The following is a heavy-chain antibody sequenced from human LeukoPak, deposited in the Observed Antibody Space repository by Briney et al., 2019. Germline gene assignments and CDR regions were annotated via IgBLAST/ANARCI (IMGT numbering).Heavy chain of an antibody. Sequence: SETLSLTCTVSGGSISSYYWSWIRQPPGKGLEWIGYIYYSGSTNYNPSLKSRVTISVDTSKNQFSLKLSPVTAADTAVYYCARGFRVFDYWGQGTLVTVSS. D-gene: IGHD2-21*01. CDR1: GGSISSYY. J-gene: IGHJ4*02. CDR2: IYYSGST. CDR3: ARGFRVFDY. V-gene: IGHV4-59*12.